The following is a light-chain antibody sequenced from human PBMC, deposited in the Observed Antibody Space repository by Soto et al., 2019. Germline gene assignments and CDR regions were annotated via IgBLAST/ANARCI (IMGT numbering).Light chain of an antibody. J-gene: IGKJ5*01. CDR1: QSVSSSY. CDR3: QQYGGAHRIT. V-gene: IGKV3-20*01. CDR2: GAS. Sequence: ELVLTQSPDTLPLSPGARATLSCRASQSVSSSYLAWYQHKPGQAPRLLISGASSRATGIPDRFSGSGSGTDFTLTIIRLEPEDFAVYFCQQYGGAHRITCGQGTRLEIK.